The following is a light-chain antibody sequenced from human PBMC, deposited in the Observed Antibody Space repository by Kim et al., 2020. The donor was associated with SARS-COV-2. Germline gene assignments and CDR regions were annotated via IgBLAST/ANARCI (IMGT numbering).Light chain of an antibody. CDR1: SSDVGTYNH. CDR2: EVN. J-gene: IGLJ2*01. Sequence: QSALTQPPSASGSLGQSGTISCTGTSSDVGTYNHVSWYQQHPGKAPKVIISEVNKRPSGVPDRFSGSKSANTASLTVSGLQVEDEADYYCSSFAGSGNPMVIGGGTQMTVL. CDR3: SSFAGSGNPMV. V-gene: IGLV2-8*01.